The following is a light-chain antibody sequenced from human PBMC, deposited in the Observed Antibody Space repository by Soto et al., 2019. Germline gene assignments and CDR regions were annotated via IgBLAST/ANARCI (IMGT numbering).Light chain of an antibody. Sequence: QSALSQPPSASGTPGQRVTISCSGSSSNIGSKYVYWYQQLPGTAPKLLIYRNNERPSGVPDRFSGSKSGTSASLAIGDVRSEDEADYYCASWDASVSGWVFGGGTKVTVL. CDR1: SSNIGSKY. CDR2: RNN. J-gene: IGLJ3*02. V-gene: IGLV1-47*01. CDR3: ASWDASVSGWV.